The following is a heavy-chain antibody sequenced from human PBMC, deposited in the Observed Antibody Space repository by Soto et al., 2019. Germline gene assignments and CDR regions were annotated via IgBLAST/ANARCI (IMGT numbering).Heavy chain of an antibody. V-gene: IGHV1-46*01. CDR1: RYTFTSYY. J-gene: IGHJ4*02. Sequence: SVKVSCKASRYTFTSYYMHWVRQAPGQGLEWMGIINPSGDSTSYAQKFQGRVTMTRDTSTSTVYMELSSLRSEDTAVYYCARSYYDYVWGSYRSAQFDYWGQGTLVTVSS. CDR2: INPSGDST. D-gene: IGHD3-16*02. CDR3: ARSYYDYVWGSYRSAQFDY.